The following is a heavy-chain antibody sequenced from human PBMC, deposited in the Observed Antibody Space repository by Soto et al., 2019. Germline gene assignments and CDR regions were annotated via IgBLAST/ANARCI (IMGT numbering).Heavy chain of an antibody. J-gene: IGHJ5*01. CDR1: GFRFSSYA. CDR3: AKDRRAGGNSAFYFDF. V-gene: IGHV3-23*01. Sequence: PGGSLRPSCAASGFRFSSYAMRGVRQAPGKGLEWVSLIGATGGGTYYADSVKGRFTISRDNSDNTLYLQVHSLRAEDTAVYYCAKDRRAGGNSAFYFDFWGQGAQVTVSS. CDR2: IGATGGGT. D-gene: IGHD3-16*01.